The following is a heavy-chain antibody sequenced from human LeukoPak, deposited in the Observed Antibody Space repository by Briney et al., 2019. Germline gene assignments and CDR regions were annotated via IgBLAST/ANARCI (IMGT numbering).Heavy chain of an antibody. J-gene: IGHJ4*02. CDR2: IIPIFGTA. D-gene: IGHD4-23*01. V-gene: IGHV1-69*05. CDR3: ARDARWPRGTYFDY. CDR1: GGTFSSYA. Sequence: SVKVSCKASGGTFSSYAISWVRQAPGQGLEWMGGIIPIFGTANYAQKFQGRVTITTDGSTSTAYMELSSLRSEDTAVYYCARDARWPRGTYFDYWGQGTLVTVSS.